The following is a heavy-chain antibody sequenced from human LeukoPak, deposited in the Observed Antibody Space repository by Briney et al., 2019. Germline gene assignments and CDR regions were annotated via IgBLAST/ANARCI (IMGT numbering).Heavy chain of an antibody. CDR2: INPNSGGT. CDR1: GYTFTSYY. V-gene: IGHV1-2*02. CDR3: ARGRDSGITGTSAPLWDY. J-gene: IGHJ4*02. Sequence: ASVKVSCKASGYTFTSYYMHWVRQAPGQGLEWMGWINPNSGGTNYAQKFQGRVTMTRDTSISTAYMELSRLRSDDTAVYHCARGRDSGITGTSAPLWDYWGQGTLVTVSS. D-gene: IGHD1-20*01.